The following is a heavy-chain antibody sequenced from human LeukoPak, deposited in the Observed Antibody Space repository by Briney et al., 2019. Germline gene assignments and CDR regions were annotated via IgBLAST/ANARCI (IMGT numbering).Heavy chain of an antibody. J-gene: IGHJ4*02. D-gene: IGHD6-19*01. CDR2: ISDSGDGT. CDR1: GFTFYSYA. Sequence: GGSQRLSCAASGFTFYSYAMFWVRQAPGKGLEWVSGISDSGDGTYYGDSVKGRFTVSRVNSKNTLFLQMNSLRADDTAVYYCAKDTIIPGWHGGFDYWGQGTLVTVSS. CDR3: AKDTIIPGWHGGFDY. V-gene: IGHV3-23*01.